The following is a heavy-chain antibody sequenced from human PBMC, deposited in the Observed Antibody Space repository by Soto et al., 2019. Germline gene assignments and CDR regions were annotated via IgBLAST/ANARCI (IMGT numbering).Heavy chain of an antibody. CDR2: IIPIFGTA. J-gene: IGHJ3*02. D-gene: IGHD2-2*01. Sequence: QVQLVQSGAEVKKPGSSMKVSCKASGGTFSSYAISWVRQAPGQGLEWMGGIIPIFGTANYAQKFQGRVTITADKSTSTAYMELSSLRSEDTAVYYCARWAVVVPAALGGAFDIWGQGTMVTVSS. V-gene: IGHV1-69*06. CDR3: ARWAVVVPAALGGAFDI. CDR1: GGTFSSYA.